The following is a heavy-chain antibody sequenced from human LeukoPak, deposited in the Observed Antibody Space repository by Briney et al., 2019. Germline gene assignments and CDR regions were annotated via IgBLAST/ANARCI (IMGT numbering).Heavy chain of an antibody. D-gene: IGHD6-6*01. CDR3: ARGVARSSKFHFSYYFDY. CDR2: IYHSGST. J-gene: IGHJ4*02. Sequence: SETLSLTCTVSGGSISSYYWSWIRQPPGKGLEWIGSIYHSGSTYYNPSLKSRVTISVDTPKNQFSLKLSSVTAADTAVYYCARGVARSSKFHFSYYFDYWGQGTLVTVSS. V-gene: IGHV4-39*07. CDR1: GGSISSYY.